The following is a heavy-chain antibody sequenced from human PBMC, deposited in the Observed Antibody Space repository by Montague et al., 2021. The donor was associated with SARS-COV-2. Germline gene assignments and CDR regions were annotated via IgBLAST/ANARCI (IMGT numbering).Heavy chain of an antibody. J-gene: IGHJ6*03. CDR1: GGSISSYY. CDR3: ARGIFTIPFIPAHYYMDV. D-gene: IGHD3-3*01. Sequence: SETLSLTCTVSGGSISSYYWSWIRQPPGKGLEWIGYINYSGSTNYNLYLKSRVTITVDTSKNQFSLKLSFVTAADTAAYYCARGIFTIPFIPAHYYMDVWGQGTTVTVSS. V-gene: IGHV4-59*01. CDR2: INYSGST.